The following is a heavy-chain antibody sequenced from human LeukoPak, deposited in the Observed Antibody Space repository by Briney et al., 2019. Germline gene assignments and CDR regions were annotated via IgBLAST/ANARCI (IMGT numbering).Heavy chain of an antibody. Sequence: GGSLRLSCLGSGFTFGDHAMSWFRQAPGKGLEGVSAISGSGGSTYYADSVKGRFTISRDNAKNSLYLQMNSLRAEDTAVYYCARDQSGSYFGGYWGQGTLVTVSS. CDR1: GFTFGDHA. D-gene: IGHD1-26*01. CDR3: ARDQSGSYFGGY. J-gene: IGHJ4*02. V-gene: IGHV3-23*01. CDR2: ISGSGGST.